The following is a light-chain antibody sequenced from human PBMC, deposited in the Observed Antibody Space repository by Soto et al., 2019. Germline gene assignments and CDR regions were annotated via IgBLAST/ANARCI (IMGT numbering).Light chain of an antibody. V-gene: IGLV2-14*01. Sequence: QSVXTQPASVSGSPGQSITISCTGTSSDVGGYNYVSWYQQHPGKAPKLMIYDVSNRPSGVSNRFSGSKSGNTASLTISGLQAEDEADYYCSSYTSSSTRVFGTGTKVTVL. CDR1: SSDVGGYNY. CDR2: DVS. J-gene: IGLJ1*01. CDR3: SSYTSSSTRV.